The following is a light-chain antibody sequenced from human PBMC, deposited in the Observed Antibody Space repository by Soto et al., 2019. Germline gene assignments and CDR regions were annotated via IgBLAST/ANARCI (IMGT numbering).Light chain of an antibody. J-gene: IGLJ2*01. CDR3: AAWDDSLNTYVV. Sequence: QSVLTQPPSASGTPGQRVTIPCSGSSSNIGSHCVYWFQQLPGTAPKLLIYRNDQRPSGVPDRFSGSKSGTSASLAISELRSEDEAEYFCAAWDDSLNTYVVFGGGTKLTVL. V-gene: IGLV1-47*01. CDR1: SSNIGSHC. CDR2: RND.